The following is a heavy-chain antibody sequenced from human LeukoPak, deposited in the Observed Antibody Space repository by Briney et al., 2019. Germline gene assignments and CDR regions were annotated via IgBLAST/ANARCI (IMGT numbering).Heavy chain of an antibody. CDR2: ISSSGSTI. Sequence: GGSLRLSCAASGFTFSDYYMTWIRQATGKGLGWVSCISSSGSTIFYADSVKVRFTICRDNAKGALFMQMNRLRGEDTAVYYCARVNRVTAMQELDYWGQGTLVTVSS. CDR3: ARVNRVTAMQELDY. D-gene: IGHD2-21*02. V-gene: IGHV3-11*01. J-gene: IGHJ4*02. CDR1: GFTFSDYY.